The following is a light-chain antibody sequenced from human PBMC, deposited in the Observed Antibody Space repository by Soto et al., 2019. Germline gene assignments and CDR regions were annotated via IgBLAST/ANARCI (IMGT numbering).Light chain of an antibody. CDR2: AAS. CDR3: QQSYSTPPIT. Sequence: DIQMTQSPSSLSASVGDRVTITCRASQSISRYLNWYQQKPGKAPKLLISAASSLQSGVTSRFSGSGSWTDFTLIISSLQPEDFATYYCQQSYSTPPITFGQGTRLEIK. CDR1: QSISRY. V-gene: IGKV1-39*01. J-gene: IGKJ5*01.